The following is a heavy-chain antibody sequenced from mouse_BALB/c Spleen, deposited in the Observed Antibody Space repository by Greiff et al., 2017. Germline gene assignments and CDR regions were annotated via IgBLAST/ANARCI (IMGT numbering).Heavy chain of an antibody. CDR1: GYTFTSYW. D-gene: IGHD2-1*01. CDR2: INPSTGYT. Sequence: QVHVKQSGAELAKPGASVKMSCKASGYTFTSYWMHWVKQRPGQGLEWIGYINPSTGYTEYNQKFKDKATLTADKSSSTAYMQLSSLTSEDSAVYYCARSGGNPFAYWGQGTLVTVSA. V-gene: IGHV1-7*01. J-gene: IGHJ3*01. CDR3: ARSGGNPFAY.